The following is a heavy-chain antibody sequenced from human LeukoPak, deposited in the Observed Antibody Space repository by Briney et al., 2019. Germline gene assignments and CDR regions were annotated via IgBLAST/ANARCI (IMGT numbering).Heavy chain of an antibody. D-gene: IGHD3-22*01. CDR1: GYTFTGYY. Sequence: ASVKVSCKASGYTFTGYYMHWARQAPGQGLEWMGWINPNSGGTNYAQKFQGRVTMTRDTSISTAYMELSRLRSDDTAVYYCAREDYDSSGSIYWGQGTLVTVSS. J-gene: IGHJ4*02. CDR2: INPNSGGT. V-gene: IGHV1-2*02. CDR3: AREDYDSSGSIY.